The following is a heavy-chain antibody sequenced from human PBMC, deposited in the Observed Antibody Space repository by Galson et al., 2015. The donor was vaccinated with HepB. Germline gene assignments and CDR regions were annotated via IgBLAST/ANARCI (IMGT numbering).Heavy chain of an antibody. CDR3: ARHDSYDSSGYYVDY. CDR2: IYYSGST. CDR1: GGSISSSSYY. V-gene: IGHV4-39*01. J-gene: IGHJ4*02. Sequence: SETLSLTCTVSGGSISSSSYYWGWIRQPTGKGLEWIGSIYYSGSTYYNPSLKSRVTISVDTSKNQFSLKLSSVTAADTAVYYCARHDSYDSSGYYVDYWGQGTLVTVSS. D-gene: IGHD3-22*01.